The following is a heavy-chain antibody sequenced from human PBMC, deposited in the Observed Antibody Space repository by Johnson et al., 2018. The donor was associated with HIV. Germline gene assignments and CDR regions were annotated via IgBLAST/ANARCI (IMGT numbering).Heavy chain of an antibody. CDR1: GFTFSSYA. V-gene: IGHV3-30-3*01. CDR2: ISYDGSNK. D-gene: IGHD1-26*01. Sequence: QVLLVESGGGVVQPGRSLRLSCAASGFTFSSYAMHWVRQAPGKGLEWVAVISYDGSNKYYADSVKGRFTISRDNSKNTLYLQMNSLRAEDTAVYYCAKDRRQSSWELLDDAFDIWGQGTMVTVSS. CDR3: AKDRRQSSWELLDDAFDI. J-gene: IGHJ3*02.